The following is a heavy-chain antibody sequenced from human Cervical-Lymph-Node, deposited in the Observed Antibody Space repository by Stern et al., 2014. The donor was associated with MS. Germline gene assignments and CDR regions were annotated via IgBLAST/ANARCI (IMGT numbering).Heavy chain of an antibody. CDR2: MNPNSGHA. V-gene: IGHV1-8*01. CDR1: GYTFISYD. J-gene: IGHJ4*02. D-gene: IGHD2-8*01. Sequence: QVQLVQSGAEVKKPGASVKVSCKASGYTFISYDINWVRQAPGQGLEWMGYMNPNSGHATYAQKFQGRVSMTRDTSINTAYMELSSLRSNDTAVYYCARGRNILLGIDSWGQGALVTVSP. CDR3: ARGRNILLGIDS.